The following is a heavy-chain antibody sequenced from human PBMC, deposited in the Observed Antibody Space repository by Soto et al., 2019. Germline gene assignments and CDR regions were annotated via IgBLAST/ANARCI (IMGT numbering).Heavy chain of an antibody. Sequence: GGSLRLSCAASGFTFSSYSMNWVRQAPGKGLEWVSYISSSSSTIYYADSVKGRFTISRDNAKNSLYLQMNSLRAEDTAVYYCARDLLPRYSGYVLLIGYWGQVTLVTVSS. CDR3: ARDLLPRYSGYVLLIGY. V-gene: IGHV3-48*01. CDR2: ISSSSSTI. CDR1: GFTFSSYS. D-gene: IGHD5-12*01. J-gene: IGHJ4*02.